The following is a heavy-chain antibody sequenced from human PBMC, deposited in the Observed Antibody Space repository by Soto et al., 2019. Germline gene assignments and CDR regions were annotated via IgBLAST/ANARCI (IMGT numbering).Heavy chain of an antibody. CDR3: VRERSGYSSGWSTKYYFDY. Sequence: SQTLSLTCAISGDSVSSNSAAWNWIRQSPSRGLEWLGRTYYRSKWYNDYAVSVKSRITINPDTSKNQFSLQLNSVTPEDTAVYYCVRERSGYSSGWSTKYYFDYLGQGTLVTVSS. CDR1: GDSVSSNSAA. V-gene: IGHV6-1*01. J-gene: IGHJ4*02. CDR2: TYYRSKWYN. D-gene: IGHD6-19*01.